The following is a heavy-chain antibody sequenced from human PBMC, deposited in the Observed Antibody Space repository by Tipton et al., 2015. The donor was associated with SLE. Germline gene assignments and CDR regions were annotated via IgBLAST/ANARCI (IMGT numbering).Heavy chain of an antibody. Sequence: SLRLSCAASGFTFSSYGMHWVRQAPGKGLEWVAVIWYDGSNKYYADSVKGRFTISRDNSKNTLYLQMNSLRAEDTAVYYCARESRAAASDYWGQGTLVTVSS. CDR1: GFTFSSYG. D-gene: IGHD6-13*01. CDR2: IWYDGSNK. J-gene: IGHJ4*02. V-gene: IGHV3-30*19. CDR3: ARESRAAASDY.